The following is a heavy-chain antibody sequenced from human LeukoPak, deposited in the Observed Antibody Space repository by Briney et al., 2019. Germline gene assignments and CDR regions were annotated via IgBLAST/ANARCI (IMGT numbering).Heavy chain of an antibody. CDR3: ARDLRRTFSLH. CDR2: VNGDGSRR. D-gene: IGHD2-2*01. Sequence: GGSLRLSCAVSGFTFSNYWMHWVRQAPGKGLVWVSRVNGDGSRRDYADSVKGRFTISRDNAESTLYLQMNSLRVEDTAMYYCARDLRRTFSLHWGPGTLVRVSS. CDR1: GFTFSNYW. V-gene: IGHV3-74*01. J-gene: IGHJ4*02.